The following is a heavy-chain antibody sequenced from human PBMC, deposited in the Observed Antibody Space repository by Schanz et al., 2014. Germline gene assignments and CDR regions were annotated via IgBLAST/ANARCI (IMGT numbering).Heavy chain of an antibody. CDR3: ARVGRNSYGFTSRFDA. V-gene: IGHV4-59*13. CDR2: IAYSGST. J-gene: IGHJ5*02. CDR1: GSDIRGFH. Sequence: QVQLQESGPGQVRPSETLSLTCSVSGSDIRGFHWSWIRQSPVKGLEWIGYIAYSGSTNYNPSLQSRVTITLDTSQSQFSLRLTSVSSADTAMYYCARVGRNSYGFTSRFDAWGQGTLVAVSS. D-gene: IGHD3-16*01.